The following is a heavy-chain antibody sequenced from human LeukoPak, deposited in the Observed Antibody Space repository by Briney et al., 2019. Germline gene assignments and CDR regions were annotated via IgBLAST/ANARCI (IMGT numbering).Heavy chain of an antibody. D-gene: IGHD3-3*01. CDR2: ISSSSSYI. Sequence: GGSLRLSCAASGFTFSSYSMNWVRQAPGKGLEWVSSISSSSSYIYYADSVKGRFTISRDNAKNSLYPQMNSLRAEDTAVYYCARDITIFGVVYYGMDVWGQGTTVTVSS. V-gene: IGHV3-21*01. CDR1: GFTFSSYS. CDR3: ARDITIFGVVYYGMDV. J-gene: IGHJ6*02.